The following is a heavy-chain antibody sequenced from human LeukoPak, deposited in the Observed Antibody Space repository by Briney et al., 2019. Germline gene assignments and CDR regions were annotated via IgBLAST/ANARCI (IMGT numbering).Heavy chain of an antibody. J-gene: IGHJ4*02. CDR2: ISGSGGST. D-gene: IGHD3-3*01. CDR3: AKDPVYDFWSGYSDY. Sequence: GGSLRLSCAASGFTFSSCAMSWVRQAPGKGLEWVSAISGSGGSTYYADSVKGRFTISRDNSKNTLYLQMNSLRAEDTAVYYCAKDPVYDFWSGYSDYWGQGTLVTVSS. CDR1: GFTFSSCA. V-gene: IGHV3-23*01.